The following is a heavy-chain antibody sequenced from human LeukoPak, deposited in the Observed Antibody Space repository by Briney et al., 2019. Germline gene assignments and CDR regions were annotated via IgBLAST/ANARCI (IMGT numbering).Heavy chain of an antibody. Sequence: GSSVKVSCKASGGTFSSYAISWVRQAPGQGLEWMGWISAYNGNTNYAQKLQGRVTMTTDTSTSTAYMELRSLRSDDTAVYYCAREIKWELLDYWGQGTLVTVSS. CDR2: ISAYNGNT. V-gene: IGHV1-18*01. CDR3: AREIKWELLDY. CDR1: GGTFSSYA. D-gene: IGHD1-26*01. J-gene: IGHJ4*02.